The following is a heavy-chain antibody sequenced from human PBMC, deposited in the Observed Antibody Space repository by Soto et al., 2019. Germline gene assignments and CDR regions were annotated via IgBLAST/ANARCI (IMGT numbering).Heavy chain of an antibody. Sequence: EVPLLESGGGLVQPGGSLRLSCAASGFTFTSNAMSWVRQAPGKGLEWVSAIDGSGGRTYYVDSVKGRFTISRDNSKNTLYLQMNSLRAEDTAVYFCAKSLRGVIIDFDYWGQGTLVTVSS. CDR3: AKSLRGVIIDFDY. J-gene: IGHJ4*02. CDR2: IDGSGGRT. V-gene: IGHV3-23*01. CDR1: GFTFTSNA. D-gene: IGHD3-10*01.